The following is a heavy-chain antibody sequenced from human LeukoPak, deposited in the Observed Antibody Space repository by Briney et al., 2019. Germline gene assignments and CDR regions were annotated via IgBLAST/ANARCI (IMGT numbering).Heavy chain of an antibody. Sequence: ETLSLTCAVYGGSFSGYYWSWIRQAPGKGLEWVSVVSGSGGSTYYADSVKGRFTISRDNSKNTLYLQMNSLRAEDTAVYYCAKGITIFGGFDYWGQGTLVAVSS. D-gene: IGHD3-3*01. CDR1: GGSFSGYY. V-gene: IGHV3-23*01. CDR2: VSGSGGST. CDR3: AKGITIFGGFDY. J-gene: IGHJ4*02.